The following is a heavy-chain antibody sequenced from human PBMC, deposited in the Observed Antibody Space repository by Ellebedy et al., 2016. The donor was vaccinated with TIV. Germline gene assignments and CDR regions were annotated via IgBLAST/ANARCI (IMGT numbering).Heavy chain of an antibody. Sequence: PGGSLRLSCATSGFTFSNYAMSWVRQAPGKGLEWVSVISGLYTNTYYADSVRGRFTISRDNSKNTLYLQMNSLRDEDTAIYFCARHEVAGRWYFVSWGLGTLVTVSS. J-gene: IGHJ4*02. D-gene: IGHD6-19*01. CDR2: ISGLYTNT. CDR1: GFTFSNYA. CDR3: ARHEVAGRWYFVS. V-gene: IGHV3-23*01.